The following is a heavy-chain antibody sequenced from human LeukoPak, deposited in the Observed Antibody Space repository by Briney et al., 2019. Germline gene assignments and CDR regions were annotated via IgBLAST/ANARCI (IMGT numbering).Heavy chain of an antibody. D-gene: IGHD1-26*01. CDR1: GNSLNSGGNY. CDR3: ATGRSKTVDF. Sequence: PSQTLSLTCSVSGNSLNSGGNYRPWIRQAPGKGLEWIGYIFDGGNVDYNPSLSGRVTMSQDASKNQFSLKMTSVTAADTALYYCATGRSKTVDFWGQGTLVTVSS. V-gene: IGHV4-31*03. J-gene: IGHJ4*02. CDR2: IFDGGNV.